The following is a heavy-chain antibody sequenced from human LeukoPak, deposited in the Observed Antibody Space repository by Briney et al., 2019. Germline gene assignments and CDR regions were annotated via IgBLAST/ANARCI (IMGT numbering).Heavy chain of an antibody. V-gene: IGHV3-23*01. CDR3: AKDRLIAVAGIFDY. J-gene: IGHJ4*02. Sequence: GGSLRLSCAASGFTFRSYAMSWVRQAPGKGLEWVSAISGSGGSTYYTDSVKGRLTISRDNSKNTLYLQMNSLRAEDTAVYYCAKDRLIAVAGIFDYWGQGTLVTVSS. CDR2: ISGSGGST. CDR1: GFTFRSYA. D-gene: IGHD6-19*01.